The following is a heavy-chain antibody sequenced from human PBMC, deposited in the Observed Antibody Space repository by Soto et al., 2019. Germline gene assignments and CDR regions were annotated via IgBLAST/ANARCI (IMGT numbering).Heavy chain of an antibody. J-gene: IGHJ5*02. D-gene: IGHD5-18*01. Sequence: SETXSLTCLFSVFSVTNTTYFLGWIRQPPGKVPEWIGSIYYSGTTYSNPSLKSRLTMSIDTSKNQFYLKLSSVTAADTAVYYCARHRYDGYSYGLYWLEPWGQGALV. CDR1: VFSVTNTTYF. CDR2: IYYSGTT. CDR3: ARHRYDGYSYGLYWLEP. V-gene: IGHV4-39*01.